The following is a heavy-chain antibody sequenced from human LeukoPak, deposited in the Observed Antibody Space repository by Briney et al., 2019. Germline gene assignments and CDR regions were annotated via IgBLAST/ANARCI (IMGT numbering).Heavy chain of an antibody. V-gene: IGHV4-38-2*01. Sequence: SETLSLTCAVSGYSISSGYYWGWIRQPPGKGLEWIGSIYHSGSTYYNPSLKSRVTISVDTSKNQFSLKLSSVTAADTAVYYCARQLTTVTLGWVDPWGQGTLVTVSS. CDR3: ARQLTTVTLGWVDP. CDR1: GYSISSGYY. J-gene: IGHJ5*02. CDR2: IYHSGST. D-gene: IGHD4-17*01.